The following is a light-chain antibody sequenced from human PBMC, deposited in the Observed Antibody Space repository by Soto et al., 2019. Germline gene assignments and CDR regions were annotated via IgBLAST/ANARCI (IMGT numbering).Light chain of an antibody. CDR2: AAF. Sequence: DIQMTQSPSSLSASVGDRVTITCRASQSTSSYLNWYQQKPWKAPKHLIYAAFSLQSGVPSRFSGRGSGIDFTLTISSLQPEVFATYYSQHGDSPRWTFGQGTKVAMK. CDR1: QSTSSY. V-gene: IGKV1-39*01. CDR3: QHGDSPRWT. J-gene: IGKJ1*01.